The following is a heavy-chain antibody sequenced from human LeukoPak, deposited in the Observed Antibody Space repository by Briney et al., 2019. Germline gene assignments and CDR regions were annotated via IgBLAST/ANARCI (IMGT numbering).Heavy chain of an antibody. D-gene: IGHD6-19*01. CDR3: AKYGGSGWVIDH. V-gene: IGHV4-59*08. CDR1: GVSISNNY. J-gene: IGHJ4*02. CDR2: IYYTGGT. Sequence: SETLSLTCTVSGVSISNNYWTWLRQPPGKGLEYIGYIYYTGGTHYNPSLKSRVTISVDTSKNQFSLKLSSVTAADTAVYFCAKYGGSGWVIDHWGQGTLVTVSS.